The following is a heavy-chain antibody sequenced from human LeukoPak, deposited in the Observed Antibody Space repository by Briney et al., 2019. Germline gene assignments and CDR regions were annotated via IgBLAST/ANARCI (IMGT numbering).Heavy chain of an antibody. Sequence: PSETLSLTCAVYGGSFSGYYWSWIRQPPGKGLERIGEINHSGSTNYNPSLKSRVTISVDTSKNQFSLKLSSVTAADTAVYYCARGRRTRWFGELFPPHDAFDIWGQGTMVTVSS. CDR3: ARGRRTRWFGELFPPHDAFDI. CDR2: INHSGST. J-gene: IGHJ3*02. CDR1: GGSFSGYY. V-gene: IGHV4-34*01. D-gene: IGHD3-10*01.